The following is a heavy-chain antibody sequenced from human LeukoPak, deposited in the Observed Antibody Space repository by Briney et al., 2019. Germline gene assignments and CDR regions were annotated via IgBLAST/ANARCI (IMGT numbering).Heavy chain of an antibody. D-gene: IGHD2-8*01. CDR3: ARDIRSHNGPGGYYYYMDV. CDR1: GDSTSDSY. J-gene: IGHJ6*03. CDR2: IYASGST. Sequence: SETLSLTCTVSGDSTSDSYWSWIRQPAGKGLEWIGRIYASGSTNYNPSLKSRVTLSVDTSSNQFSLTLSSVTAADTAVYHCARDIRSHNGPGGYYYYMDVWGKGTTVTVSS. V-gene: IGHV4-4*07.